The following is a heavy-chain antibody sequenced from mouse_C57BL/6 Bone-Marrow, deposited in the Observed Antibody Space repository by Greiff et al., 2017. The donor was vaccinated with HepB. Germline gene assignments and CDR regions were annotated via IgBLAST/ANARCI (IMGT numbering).Heavy chain of an antibody. J-gene: IGHJ1*03. CDR2: IHPNSGST. Sequence: QVQLQQPGAELVKPGASVKLSCKASGYTFTSYWMHWVKQRPGQGLEWIGMIHPNSGSTNYNEKFKSKATLTVDKSSSTAYMQLSSLTSEDSAVYYCARSSGNRWYFDVWGTGTTVTVSS. D-gene: IGHD2-1*01. V-gene: IGHV1-64*01. CDR3: ARSSGNRWYFDV. CDR1: GYTFTSYW.